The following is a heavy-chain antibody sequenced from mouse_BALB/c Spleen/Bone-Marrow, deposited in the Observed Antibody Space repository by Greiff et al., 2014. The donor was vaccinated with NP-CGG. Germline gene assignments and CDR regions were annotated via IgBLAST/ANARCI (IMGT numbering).Heavy chain of an antibody. CDR3: AKIGTTTGAMDY. CDR2: IWRGGST. Sequence: VKLVESGPGLVQPSQSLSITCTVSGFSLTSYGVHWVRQSPGEGLEWLGVIWRGGSTDYNAAFMSRLSITKDNSKSQVFFKMNSLQADDTAIYYCAKIGTTTGAMDYWGQGTSVTVSS. D-gene: IGHD2-14*01. J-gene: IGHJ4*01. CDR1: GFSLTSYG. V-gene: IGHV2-5*01.